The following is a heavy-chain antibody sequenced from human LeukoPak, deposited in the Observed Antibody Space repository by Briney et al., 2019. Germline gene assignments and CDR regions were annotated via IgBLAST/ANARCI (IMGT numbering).Heavy chain of an antibody. Sequence: PSETLSLTCTVSGGSISSYYWSWIRQPAGKGLEWIGRIYTSGSTNYNPSLKSRVTMSVDTSKNQFSLKLTSVTAADTAVYYCARDSPLAATNGFDTWGQGTLVTVSS. CDR2: IYTSGST. J-gene: IGHJ5*02. CDR3: ARDSPLAATNGFDT. V-gene: IGHV4-4*07. CDR1: GGSISSYY. D-gene: IGHD6-13*01.